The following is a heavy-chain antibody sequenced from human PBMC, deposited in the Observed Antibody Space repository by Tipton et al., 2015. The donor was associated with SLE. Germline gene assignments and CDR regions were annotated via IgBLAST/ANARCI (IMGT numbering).Heavy chain of an antibody. CDR2: IWYDGSNK. CDR3: ARDLVGALYYFDY. CDR1: GFTFSTYG. J-gene: IGHJ4*02. Sequence: SGFTFSTYGMHWVRQAPGKGLEWVAVIWYDGSNKYYADSVKGRFTISRDNSKNTLYLQMNSLRPEDTAVYYCARDLVGALYYFDYWGQGTLVTVSS. V-gene: IGHV3-33*01. D-gene: IGHD1-26*01.